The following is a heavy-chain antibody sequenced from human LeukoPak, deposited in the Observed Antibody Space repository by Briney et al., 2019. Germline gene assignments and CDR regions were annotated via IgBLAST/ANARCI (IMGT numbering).Heavy chain of an antibody. Sequence: GGSLRLSCAASGFTFRNYGMHWIRQAPGKGLEWVGVATIDERSVFCADSVQGRFIISRDNSKTTLYLQMNNLRPEDTALYYCAREALGYRGYGPDYFDSWGQGTLVIVSS. CDR3: AREALGYRGYGPDYFDS. D-gene: IGHD5-12*01. CDR2: ATIDERSV. V-gene: IGHV3-30*03. CDR1: GFTFRNYG. J-gene: IGHJ4*02.